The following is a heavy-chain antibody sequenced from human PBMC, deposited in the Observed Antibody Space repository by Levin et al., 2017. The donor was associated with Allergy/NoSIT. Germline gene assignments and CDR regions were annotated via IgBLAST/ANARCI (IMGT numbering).Heavy chain of an antibody. CDR2: IVVGSGNT. J-gene: IGHJ6*02. CDR3: AYDWLDRMSLYYGMDV. D-gene: IGHD3-9*01. Sequence: KHGESLKISCKASGFTFTSSAMQWVRQARGQRLEWIGWIVVGSGNTNYAQKFQERVTITRDMSTSTAYMELSSLRSEDTAVYYCAYDWLDRMSLYYGMDVWGQGTTVTVSS. CDR1: GFTFTSSA. V-gene: IGHV1-58*02.